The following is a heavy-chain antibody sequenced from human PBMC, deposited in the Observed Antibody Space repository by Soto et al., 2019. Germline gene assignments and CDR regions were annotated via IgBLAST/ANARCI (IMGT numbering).Heavy chain of an antibody. CDR3: ARDNIVVVVDATPADNWFDP. D-gene: IGHD2-15*01. Sequence: GGSLRLSCAASGFTFSSYAMHWVRQAPGKGLEWVAVISYDGSNKYYADSVKGRFTISRDNSKNTLYLQMNSLRAEDTAVYYCARDNIVVVVDATPADNWFDPWGQGTLVTVSS. CDR1: GFTFSSYA. CDR2: ISYDGSNK. J-gene: IGHJ5*02. V-gene: IGHV3-30-3*01.